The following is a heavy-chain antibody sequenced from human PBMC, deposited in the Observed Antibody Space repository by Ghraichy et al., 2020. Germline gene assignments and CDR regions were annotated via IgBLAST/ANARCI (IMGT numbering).Heavy chain of an antibody. J-gene: IGHJ6*02. V-gene: IGHV3-7*03. CDR3: AKGLFTNDV. CDR1: GFTFSNYW. Sequence: GESLRLSCAASGFTFSNYWMTWVRQAPGKGLEWVANIKPDGSEKYYVDSVKGRFTISRDNAKNSLYLQINSLRAEDTAVYYCAKGLFTNDVWGQGTTVTVSS. CDR2: IKPDGSEK. D-gene: IGHD2-8*01.